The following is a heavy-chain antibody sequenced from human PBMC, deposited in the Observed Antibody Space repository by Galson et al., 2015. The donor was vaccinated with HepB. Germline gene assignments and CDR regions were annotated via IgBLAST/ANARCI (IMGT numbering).Heavy chain of an antibody. D-gene: IGHD2-21*02. CDR1: GFTFSSYS. J-gene: IGHJ3*02. CDR3: ARDSGDIVVVTAIPSDDAFDI. V-gene: IGHV3-21*01. Sequence: SLRLSCAASGFTFSSYSMNWVRQAPGKGLEWVSSISSSSSYIYYADSVKGRFTISRDNAKNSLYLQMNSLRAEDTAVYYCARDSGDIVVVTAIPSDDAFDIWGQGTMVTVSS. CDR2: ISSSSSYI.